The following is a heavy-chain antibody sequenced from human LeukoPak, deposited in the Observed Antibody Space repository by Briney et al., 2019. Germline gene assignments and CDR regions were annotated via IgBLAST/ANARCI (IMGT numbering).Heavy chain of an antibody. D-gene: IGHD3-22*01. V-gene: IGHV4-59*01. CDR2: IYYSGNT. CDR3: ARWGYYYDSSGYLADYYGMDV. J-gene: IGHJ6*02. CDR1: GGSIRGYY. Sequence: PSETLSLTCTVSGGSIRGYYWTWIRQPPGKGLEWIGFIYYSGNTNYNPSLKSRVTISVDTSKNQFSLKLSSVTAADTAVYYCARWGYYYDSSGYLADYYGMDVWGQGTTVTVSS.